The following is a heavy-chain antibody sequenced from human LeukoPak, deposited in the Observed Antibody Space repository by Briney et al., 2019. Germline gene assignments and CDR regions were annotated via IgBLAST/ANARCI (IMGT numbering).Heavy chain of an antibody. V-gene: IGHV1-8*01. CDR2: INPNSLIP. CDR1: GYTLSDYD. Sequence: GASVKVSCKASGYTLSDYDINWVRQAPGQGLEYMGWINPNSLIPGYARKFRGRVTLTMDTSIRTGYMELSGLTYDDTAIYYCARVKPVPTVSFDPWGQGTLVTVSS. D-gene: IGHD4-17*01. CDR3: ARVKPVPTVSFDP. J-gene: IGHJ5*02.